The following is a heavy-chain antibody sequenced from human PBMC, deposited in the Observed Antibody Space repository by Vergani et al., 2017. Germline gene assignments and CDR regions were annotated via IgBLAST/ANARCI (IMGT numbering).Heavy chain of an antibody. J-gene: IGHJ4*02. D-gene: IGHD2-15*01. V-gene: IGHV1-46*02. CDR3: ARSIGYCTSGSCRPYYFDL. CDR1: GYIFKNYY. Sequence: QVQLVQSGAAVKKPGASAKVSCTASGYIFKNYYMHWLRLAPGQGFKWMGVVNFVTGAATSPQKFEGRITITRDTSTATFYMDLSSLKYEDTAIYYCARSIGYCTSGSCRPYYFDLWGQGTLVTVSS. CDR2: VNFVTGAA.